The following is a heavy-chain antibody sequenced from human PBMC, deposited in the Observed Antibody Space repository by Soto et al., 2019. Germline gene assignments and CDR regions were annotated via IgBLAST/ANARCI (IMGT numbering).Heavy chain of an antibody. CDR2: IIPIFNTP. CDR1: GGSFSSAA. CDR3: ACLGRDGDSFDSFVDY. V-gene: IGHV1-69*19. Sequence: QVQLVQSGAEVKKPGSSVKVSCKASGGSFSSAAFYWVRQAPGQGLEWMGGIIPIFNTPNYAQKFQGRVTITAVESNATTCMDQRGLSSVDTAVYYCACLGRDGDSFDSFVDYWGQGTLITVSS. J-gene: IGHJ4*02. D-gene: IGHD3-16*01.